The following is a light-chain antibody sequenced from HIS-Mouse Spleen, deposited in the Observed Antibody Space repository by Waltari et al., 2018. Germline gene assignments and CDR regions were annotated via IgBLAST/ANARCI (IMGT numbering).Light chain of an antibody. Sequence: QSALTQPASVSGSPGQSITISCTGTSSDVGSYNLVSWYQQHPGKAPKLMIYEGSKRPSGVSNRFARSKSGNTASLTISGTQAEDEADYYCCSYAGSSTWVFGGGTKLTVL. CDR3: CSYAGSSTWV. J-gene: IGLJ3*02. V-gene: IGLV2-23*01. CDR1: SSDVGSYNL. CDR2: EGS.